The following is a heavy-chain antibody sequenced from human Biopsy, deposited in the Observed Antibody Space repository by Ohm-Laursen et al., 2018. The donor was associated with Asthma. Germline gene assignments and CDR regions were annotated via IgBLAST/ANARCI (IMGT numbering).Heavy chain of an antibody. V-gene: IGHV3-53*01. CDR3: ARGDSSGWSHYYFDY. CDR2: IYSGGTS. D-gene: IGHD6-19*01. J-gene: IGHJ4*02. Sequence: SLRLSCAASGFTASRDHMFWVRQAPGKGLEWVSVIYSGGTSHTADSVRGRFTISRDFSKNTLHLQMYSLRVEDTAVYYCARGDSSGWSHYYFDYWGQGTLVTVSS. CDR1: GFTASRDH.